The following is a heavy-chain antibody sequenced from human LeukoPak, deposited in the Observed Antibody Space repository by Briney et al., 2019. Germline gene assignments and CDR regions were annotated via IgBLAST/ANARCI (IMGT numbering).Heavy chain of an antibody. J-gene: IGHJ6*02. CDR1: GGSFSGYY. CDR2: INHSGST. V-gene: IGHV4-34*01. D-gene: IGHD2-2*01. CDR3: ARVRVVVPTGYYYYGMDV. Sequence: PSETLSLTCAVYGGSFSGYYWSWIRQPPGKGLEWIGEINHSGSTNYNPSLKSRVTISVDTSKNQFSLKLSSVTAADTAVYYCARVRVVVPTGYYYYGMDVWGQGTTVTVS.